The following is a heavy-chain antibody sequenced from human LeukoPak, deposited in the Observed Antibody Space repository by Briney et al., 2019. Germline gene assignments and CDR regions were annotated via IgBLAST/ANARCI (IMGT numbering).Heavy chain of an antibody. Sequence: GGSLRLSCAASRFTFSGYWMSWLRQAPGKGLEWVANIKQDGGEKYYVESVQGRFSVYRDNAKNSLYLQMNSLRAEDTAVYYCARDRGFGQADVWGKGTTVTVSS. J-gene: IGHJ6*04. CDR3: ARDRGFGQADV. V-gene: IGHV3-7*01. D-gene: IGHD3-10*01. CDR2: IKQDGGEK. CDR1: RFTFSGYW.